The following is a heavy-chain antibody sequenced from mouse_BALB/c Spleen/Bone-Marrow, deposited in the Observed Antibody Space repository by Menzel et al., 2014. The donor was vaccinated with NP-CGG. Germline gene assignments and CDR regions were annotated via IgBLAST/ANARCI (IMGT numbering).Heavy chain of an antibody. D-gene: IGHD2-1*01. J-gene: IGHJ4*01. Sequence: QVQLQQSGAELARPGASVKLSCKASGYTFTSYWMQWVKQRPGQGLEWIGAIYPGDGDTRYTQKFRGKAPLTADKSSNTAYMQLSSLTSEDSAVYFCASPYGNYDAMDYWGQGTSVTVSS. CDR2: IYPGDGDT. CDR3: ASPYGNYDAMDY. CDR1: GYTFTSYW. V-gene: IGHV1-87*01.